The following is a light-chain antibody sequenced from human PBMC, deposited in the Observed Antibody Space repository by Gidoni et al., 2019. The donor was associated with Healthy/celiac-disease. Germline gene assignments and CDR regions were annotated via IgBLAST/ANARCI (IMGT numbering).Light chain of an antibody. J-gene: IGLJ2*01. CDR2: EVS. Sequence: QSALTQPPSVSGSPGQSVTISCAGTSSDVGSYNRVSWDQQPPGTAPKLMIYEVSNRPSGVPDRFSGSKSGNTASLTISGLQAEDEADYYCSSYTSSSTFEVFGGGTKLTVL. V-gene: IGLV2-18*02. CDR3: SSYTSSSTFEV. CDR1: SSDVGSYNR.